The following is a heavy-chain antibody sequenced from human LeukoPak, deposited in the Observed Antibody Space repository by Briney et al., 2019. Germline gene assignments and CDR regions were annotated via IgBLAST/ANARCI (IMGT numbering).Heavy chain of an antibody. J-gene: IGHJ4*02. Sequence: GGSLRLSCAASGFTVSSTHMGWVRRAPGKGLEWVSVIYSGGAAYYPDSVKGRFTISRDLSKNTLYLQMNDLRAEDTAVYYCARVAVAYFDYWGQGTLVTVSS. CDR1: GFTVSSTH. D-gene: IGHD6-19*01. CDR2: IYSGGAA. V-gene: IGHV3-66*01. CDR3: ARVAVAYFDY.